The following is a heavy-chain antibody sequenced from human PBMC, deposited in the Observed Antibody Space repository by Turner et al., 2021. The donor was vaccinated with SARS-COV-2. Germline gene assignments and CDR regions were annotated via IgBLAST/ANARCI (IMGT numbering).Heavy chain of an antibody. J-gene: IGHJ6*02. Sequence: QVQLVQSGAEVKKPGASVTVSCQVSGSTLTELSMHWVRQAPGKGREWMGGFDPEDGETIYAQKFKGRVTMTEDTSTDTAYRVLSSLRSEDTAVYYCATGVAVAGTPSRYYYDHGMDVWGQGSTVTVSS. D-gene: IGHD6-19*01. CDR3: ATGVAVAGTPSRYYYDHGMDV. CDR1: GSTLTELS. V-gene: IGHV1-24*01. CDR2: FDPEDGET.